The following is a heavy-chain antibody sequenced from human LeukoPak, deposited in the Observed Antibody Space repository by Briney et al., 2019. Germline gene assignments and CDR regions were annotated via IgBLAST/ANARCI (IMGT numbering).Heavy chain of an antibody. D-gene: IGHD6-19*01. CDR3: ASSSSGLDFDY. CDR1: GYTFTGYY. Sequence: ASVKVSCKASGYTFTGYYMHWVRQAPGQGLEWMGWINPNSGGTSYAQKFQGRVTMTRDTSISTAYMGLSRLRSDDTAVYYCASSSSGLDFDYWGQGTLVTVSS. V-gene: IGHV1-2*02. CDR2: INPNSGGT. J-gene: IGHJ4*02.